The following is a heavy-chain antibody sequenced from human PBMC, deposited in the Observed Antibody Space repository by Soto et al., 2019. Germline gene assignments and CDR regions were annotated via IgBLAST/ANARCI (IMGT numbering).Heavy chain of an antibody. V-gene: IGHV1-18*01. D-gene: IGHD2-21*02. CDR1: GYTYTSYG. Sequence: ASLKVSYKASGYTYTSYGISWVRQAPGQGLEWMGWISAYNGNTNYAQKLQGRVTMTTDTSTSTAYMELRSLRSDDTAVYYCARDPVTAIHSHYDHWGQGTLDIVSS. CDR2: ISAYNGNT. CDR3: ARDPVTAIHSHYDH. J-gene: IGHJ4*02.